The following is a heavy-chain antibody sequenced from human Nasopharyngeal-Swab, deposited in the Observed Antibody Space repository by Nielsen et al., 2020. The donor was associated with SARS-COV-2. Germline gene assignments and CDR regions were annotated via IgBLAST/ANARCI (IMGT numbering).Heavy chain of an antibody. D-gene: IGHD1-1*01. V-gene: IGHV3-23*01. J-gene: IGHJ6*02. CDR3: ARDTCNNNWYACYDYGMDV. CDR1: RFTFSNYA. Sequence: GGSLRLSCVASRFTFSNYAITWVRQAPGKGLEWVSAISGRGGSTYYADSVKGRFTISRDNSKNPLYLQMNSLRVEDTAVYYCARDTCNNNWYACYDYGMDVWGQGTTVTVSS. CDR2: ISGRGGST.